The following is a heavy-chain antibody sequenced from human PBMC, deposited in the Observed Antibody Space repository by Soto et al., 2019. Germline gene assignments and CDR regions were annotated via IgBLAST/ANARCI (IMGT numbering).Heavy chain of an antibody. CDR1: GFTFSSYA. CDR2: INYSGGST. J-gene: IGHJ4*02. D-gene: IGHD1-26*01. V-gene: IGHV3-23*01. CDR3: ARDQGGTYRHPGDY. Sequence: LRLSCAASGFTFSSYAMSWVRQAPGKGLEWVSAINYSGGSTYYADSVKGRFTISRDSSKSTLYLQMNSLRAEDTAVYYCARDQGGTYRHPGDYWGPGTLVTVSS.